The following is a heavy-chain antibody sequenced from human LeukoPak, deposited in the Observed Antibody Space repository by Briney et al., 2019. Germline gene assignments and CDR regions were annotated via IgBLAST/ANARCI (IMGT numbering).Heavy chain of an antibody. CDR3: AKDLNYYYYYMDV. V-gene: IGHV3-30*18. CDR2: ISYDGSNK. CDR1: GFTFSSYG. D-gene: IGHD3-9*01. Sequence: GGFLRLSCAASGFTFSSYGMHWVRQAPGKGLEWVAVISYDGSNKYYADSVKGRFTISRDNSKNTLYLQMNSLRAEDTAVYYCAKDLNYYYYYMDVWGKGTTVTVSS. J-gene: IGHJ6*03.